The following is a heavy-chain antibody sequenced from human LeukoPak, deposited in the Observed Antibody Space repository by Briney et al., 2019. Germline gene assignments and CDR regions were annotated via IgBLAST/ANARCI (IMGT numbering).Heavy chain of an antibody. D-gene: IGHD3-10*01. CDR1: GGSISSNSYY. V-gene: IGHV4-39*01. J-gene: IGHJ6*03. Sequence: PSETLSLTCAVSGGSISSNSYYWGWIRQPPGKGLEWIGSIYYSGSTYYNPSLRSRVTISVDTSKNQFSLKLSSVTAADTAVYYCARGPPGFLYYYYYMDVWGKGTTVTVSS. CDR3: ARGPPGFLYYYYYMDV. CDR2: IYYSGST.